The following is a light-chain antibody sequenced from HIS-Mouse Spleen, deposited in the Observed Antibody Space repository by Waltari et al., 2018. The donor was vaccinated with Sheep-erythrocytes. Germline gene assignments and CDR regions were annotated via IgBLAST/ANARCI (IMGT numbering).Light chain of an antibody. CDR2: QDS. J-gene: IGLJ1*01. V-gene: IGLV3-1*01. CDR3: QAWDSSTYV. CDR1: KLGDKY. Sequence: SYELTQPPSVSVSPGQTASITCSGDKLGDKYACWYQQKPGQSPVLVIYQDSKRPSGIPERFAGSTAVNTATLTISGTQAMDEADYYCQAWDSSTYVFGTGTKVTVL.